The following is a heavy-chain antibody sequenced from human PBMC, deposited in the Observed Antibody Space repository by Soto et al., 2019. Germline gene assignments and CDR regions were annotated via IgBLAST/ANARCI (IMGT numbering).Heavy chain of an antibody. CDR2: FDPEHGET. CDR1: GYSLTELS. V-gene: IGHV1-24*01. Sequence: QVQLVQSGAEVKKPGASVKVSCKVSGYSLTELSMRWVRQAPGKGLVWMGGFDPEHGETIYAQKFQGRVTMTEDTSTDTAYMELSSLRSDDTAVYYCATAVGIAAAGTSDYWGQGTLVTVSS. D-gene: IGHD6-13*01. CDR3: ATAVGIAAAGTSDY. J-gene: IGHJ4*02.